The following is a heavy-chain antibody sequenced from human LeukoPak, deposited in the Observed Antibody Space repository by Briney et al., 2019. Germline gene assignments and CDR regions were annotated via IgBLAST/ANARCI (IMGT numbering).Heavy chain of an antibody. J-gene: IGHJ2*01. CDR1: GGSISSYY. D-gene: IGHD5-18*01. Sequence: PSETLSLTCTVSGGSISSYYWSWIRQPPGKGLEWIGYIYYSGSTNYNPSLKSRVTISVDTSKNQFSLKLSSVTAADTAVYYCARESFWTLGSYGSGDFDLWGRGTLVTVSS. V-gene: IGHV4-59*01. CDR3: ARESFWTLGSYGSGDFDL. CDR2: IYYSGST.